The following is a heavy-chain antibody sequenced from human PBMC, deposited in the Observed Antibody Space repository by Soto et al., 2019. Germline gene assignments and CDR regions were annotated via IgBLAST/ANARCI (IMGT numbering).Heavy chain of an antibody. CDR3: AREHVGGVNDFFIGFGSYYYYYMDV. V-gene: IGHV3-7*01. CDR1: GFTFSSYW. Sequence: GGSLRLSCAASGFTFSSYWMSWVRQAPGKGLEWVANIKQDGSEKYYVDSVKGRFTISRDNAKNSLYLQMNSLRAEDTAVYYCAREHVGGVNDFFIGFGSYYYYYMDVWGKGTSVTVSS. D-gene: IGHD3-9*01. J-gene: IGHJ6*03. CDR2: IKQDGSEK.